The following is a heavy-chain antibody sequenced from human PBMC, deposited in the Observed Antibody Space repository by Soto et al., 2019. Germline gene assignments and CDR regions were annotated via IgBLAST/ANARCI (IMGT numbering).Heavy chain of an antibody. J-gene: IGHJ4*02. CDR3: ARWVAGAADC. Sequence: ESGGGLVQPGGSLRLSCAASGFTSSDHYMDWVRQAPGKGLEWLGRTRNKANNYITEYAPSVKGRFTISRDDSKNSLYLQMNSLKTEDTAVYYCARWVAGAADCWGQGTQVTVSS. CDR2: TRNKANNYIT. CDR1: GFTSSDHY. V-gene: IGHV3-72*01. D-gene: IGHD2-15*01.